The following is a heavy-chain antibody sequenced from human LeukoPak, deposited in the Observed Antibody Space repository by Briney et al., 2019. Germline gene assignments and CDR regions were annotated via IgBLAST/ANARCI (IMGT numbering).Heavy chain of an antibody. J-gene: IGHJ4*03. CDR3: ARGVLRGSGSFDY. CDR2: INPNSGAT. Sequence: ASVKVSCKASGYTFIAYYIHWMRQPPGQGLEWMGWINPNSGATNYAQKFQGRITMTRDTSINTAYMELYSLNSDDTAVYFCARGVLRGSGSFDYWGQGSLVTVSS. CDR1: GYTFIAYY. D-gene: IGHD6-19*01. V-gene: IGHV1-2*02.